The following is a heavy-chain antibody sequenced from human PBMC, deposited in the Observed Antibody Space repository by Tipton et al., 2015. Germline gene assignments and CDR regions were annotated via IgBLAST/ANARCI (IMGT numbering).Heavy chain of an antibody. Sequence: TLSLTCSVSGGSISSSSYYWGWIRQPPGKGLEWIGSIYYSGSTYYNPSLKSRVTISVDTSKNQFSLKLSSVTAADTAVYYCARGEIGDFDSWGQGTLVTVSS. CDR1: GGSISSSSYY. CDR2: IYYSGST. CDR3: ARGEIGDFDS. D-gene: IGHD4-17*01. J-gene: IGHJ4*02. V-gene: IGHV4-39*01.